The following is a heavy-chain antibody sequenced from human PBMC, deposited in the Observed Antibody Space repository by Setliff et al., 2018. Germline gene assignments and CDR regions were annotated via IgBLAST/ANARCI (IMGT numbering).Heavy chain of an antibody. CDR3: ARNPENSPLDF. J-gene: IGHJ4*02. Sequence: GGSLRLSCAASGFTFSSYSMNWVRQAPGKGLEWVSYISSSSSTIYYADSVKGRFTISRDNSKNTLYLQMTSLRAEDTAVYYCARNPENSPLDFWGQGTLVTVSS. CDR2: ISSSSSTI. V-gene: IGHV3-48*01. CDR1: GFTFSSYS.